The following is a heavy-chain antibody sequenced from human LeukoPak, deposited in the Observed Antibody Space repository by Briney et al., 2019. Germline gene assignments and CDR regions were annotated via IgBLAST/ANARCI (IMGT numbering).Heavy chain of an antibody. Sequence: SVKVSCKASGGTFSSYAISWVRQAPGQGLEWMGGIIPIFGTANYAQKFQGRVTITADKSTSTAYMELSSLRSEDTAVYYCARPQVGYYYYYMDVWGKGTTVTVSS. J-gene: IGHJ6*03. CDR1: GGTFSSYA. CDR2: IIPIFGTA. V-gene: IGHV1-69*06. CDR3: ARPQVGYYYYYMDV.